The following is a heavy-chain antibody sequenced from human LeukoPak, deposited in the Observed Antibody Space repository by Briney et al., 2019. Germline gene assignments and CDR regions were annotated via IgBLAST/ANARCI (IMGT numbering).Heavy chain of an antibody. V-gene: IGHV3-21*01. J-gene: IGHJ4*02. CDR1: GFTFSSYS. CDR3: ARDFLYRGYYAPIDY. CDR2: ISSSSSYI. Sequence: GGSLRLSCAASGFTFSSYSMNWVRQAPGKGLEWVSSISSSSSYIYYADSVKGRFTISRDNAKDSLYLQMNSLRAEDTAVYYCARDFLYRGYYAPIDYWGQGTLVTVSS. D-gene: IGHD3-22*01.